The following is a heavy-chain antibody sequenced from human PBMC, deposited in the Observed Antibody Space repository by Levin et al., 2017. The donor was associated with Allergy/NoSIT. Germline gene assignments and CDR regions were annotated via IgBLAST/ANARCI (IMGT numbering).Heavy chain of an antibody. Sequence: GESLKISCAASGFTFSSYEMNWVRQAPGKGLEWVSYISSSGSTIYYADSVKGRFTISRDNAKNSLYLQMNSLRAEDTAVYYCARSEGLQLWNNYYYYGMDVWGQGTTVTVSS. CDR1: GFTFSSYE. J-gene: IGHJ6*02. D-gene: IGHD5-18*01. CDR2: ISSSGSTI. CDR3: ARSEGLQLWNNYYYYGMDV. V-gene: IGHV3-48*03.